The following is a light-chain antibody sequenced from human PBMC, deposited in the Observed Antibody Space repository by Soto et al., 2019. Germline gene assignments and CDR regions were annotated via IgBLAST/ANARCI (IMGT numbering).Light chain of an antibody. V-gene: IGKV3-15*01. CDR3: QQYDNWWA. CDR1: QSISSS. Sequence: EIVMTQSPATLSVSPGERATLSCRASQSISSSLAWYQQKAGQAPRLLIYAASTRATGVPARFSGSGSGTDFTLTISSLQSEDFAVYYCQQYDNWWAFGQGTKVEIK. J-gene: IGKJ1*01. CDR2: AAS.